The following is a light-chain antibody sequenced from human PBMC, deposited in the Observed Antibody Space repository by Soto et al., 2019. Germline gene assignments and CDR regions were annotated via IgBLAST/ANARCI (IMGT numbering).Light chain of an antibody. CDR1: QSITSKF. CDR3: QQYGGSPTLA. J-gene: IGKJ4*01. CDR2: AAS. Sequence: EIVLTQSPGTLSLSPGERATLSCRASQSITSKFVAWYQQRPGQPPRLLIYAASTRDTGIPDRFNSSGSETDFTLTISRLEPEDFAVYYCQQYGGSPTLAFGGGTKVEI. V-gene: IGKV3-20*01.